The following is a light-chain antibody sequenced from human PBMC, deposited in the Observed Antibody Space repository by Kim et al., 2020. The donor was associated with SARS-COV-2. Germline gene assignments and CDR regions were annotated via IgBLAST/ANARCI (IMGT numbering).Light chain of an antibody. CDR3: QQYGSSPYT. Sequence: LAPGGRATLSCRATQTVSRGYLAWYQQKPGQAPSLLIYDASNRATGVPDRFSGSGSGTDFTLTINRVEPEDVAVYYCQQYGSSPYTFGQGTKLEIK. CDR2: DAS. J-gene: IGKJ2*01. CDR1: QTVSRGY. V-gene: IGKV3-20*01.